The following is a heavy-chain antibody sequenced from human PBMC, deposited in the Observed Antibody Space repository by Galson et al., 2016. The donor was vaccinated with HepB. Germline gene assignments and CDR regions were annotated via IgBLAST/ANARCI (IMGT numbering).Heavy chain of an antibody. J-gene: IGHJ4*02. CDR3: AREAERWNYLDY. V-gene: IGHV3-30*04. CDR2: ISYDGSDK. Sequence: SLRLSCAASGFTFTTYAMHWVRQAPGKGLEWVAIISYDGSDKYYADSVKGRFTISRDNSQNTLYLQMSSLRAEDTAAYYCAREAERWNYLDYWGQGALVTVSS. CDR1: GFTFTTYA. D-gene: IGHD5-24*01.